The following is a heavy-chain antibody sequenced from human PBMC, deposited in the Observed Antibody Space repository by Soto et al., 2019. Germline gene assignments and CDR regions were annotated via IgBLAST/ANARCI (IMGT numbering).Heavy chain of an antibody. J-gene: IGHJ4*02. CDR3: AREDKLYGSGFP. Sequence: PSETLSLAGAVSGGSISSSNWWSWVRQPPGKGLEWIGEIYHSGSTNYNPSLKSRVTISVDKSKNQFSLKLSSVTAADTAVYYCAREDKLYGSGFPWGQGTLVTVSS. CDR1: GGSISSSNW. D-gene: IGHD3-10*01. V-gene: IGHV4-4*02. CDR2: IYHSGST.